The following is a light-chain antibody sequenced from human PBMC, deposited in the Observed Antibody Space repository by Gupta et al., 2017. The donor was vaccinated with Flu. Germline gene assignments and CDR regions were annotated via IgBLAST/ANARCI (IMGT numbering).Light chain of an antibody. Sequence: SALTQPPSASGSPGQSVTISCTGTSSDVGGYNYVSWYQQHPGKAPKLMIYEVSKRPSGVPGRFSGSKSGNTAPLTVSGRQEEEEADYYCSSDAGSNDVVFGGGTKLTVL. V-gene: IGLV2-8*01. J-gene: IGLJ2*01. CDR1: SSDVGGYNY. CDR3: SSDAGSNDVV. CDR2: EVS.